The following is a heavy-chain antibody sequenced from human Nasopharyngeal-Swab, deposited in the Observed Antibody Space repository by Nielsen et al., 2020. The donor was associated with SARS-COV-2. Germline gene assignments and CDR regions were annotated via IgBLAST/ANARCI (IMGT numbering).Heavy chain of an antibody. CDR1: GLTFSTYA. Sequence: GGSLRLSCAASGLTFSTYAMSWVRQAPGKGLEWVSTIGFRADDTDYADSVKGRFTISRDNSKNTVSLQMNSLRADDTAVYYCAQGGTYQAFDYWGQGALVTVSS. D-gene: IGHD1-26*01. V-gene: IGHV3-23*01. J-gene: IGHJ4*02. CDR3: AQGGTYQAFDY. CDR2: IGFRADDT.